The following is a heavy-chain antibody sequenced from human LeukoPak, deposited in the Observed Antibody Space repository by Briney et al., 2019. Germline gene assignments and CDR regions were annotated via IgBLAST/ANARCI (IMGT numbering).Heavy chain of an antibody. CDR1: GGSISSGGYY. J-gene: IGHJ4*02. CDR2: IYYSGST. CDR3: ARGYDYSNYEATRYFDY. V-gene: IGHV4-31*03. D-gene: IGHD4-11*01. Sequence: PSETLSLTCTVSGGSISSGGYYWSWIRQHPGKGLEWIGYIYYSGSTYYNPSLKSRVTLSVDTSKNQFSLKLSSVTAADTAVYYCARGYDYSNYEATRYFDYWGQGTLVTVSS.